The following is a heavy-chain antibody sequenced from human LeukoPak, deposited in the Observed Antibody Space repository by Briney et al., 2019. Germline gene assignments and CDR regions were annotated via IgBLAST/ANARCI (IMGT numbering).Heavy chain of an antibody. CDR2: INPSGGST. V-gene: IGHV1-46*01. Sequence: ASVKVSCKASGYTFTSYYMHWVRQAPGQGLEWMGIINPSGGSTSYAQKFQGRVTMTRDTSTSTVYMELSSLGSEDTAVYYCAREAAGVGARSWFDPWGQGTLVTVSS. J-gene: IGHJ5*02. CDR3: AREAAGVGARSWFDP. CDR1: GYTFTSYY. D-gene: IGHD1-26*01.